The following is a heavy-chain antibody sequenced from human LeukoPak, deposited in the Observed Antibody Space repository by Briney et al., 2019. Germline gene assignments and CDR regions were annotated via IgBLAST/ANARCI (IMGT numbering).Heavy chain of an antibody. CDR3: ARDRRWELLRASAFDI. CDR2: IIPIFGTT. D-gene: IGHD1-26*01. Sequence: SVKVSCKASGGTFSSYAISWVRQAPGQGPEWMGGIIPIFGTTNYAQKFQGRVTITADESTSTAYMELSSLRSEDTAVYYCARDRRWELLRASAFDIWGQGTMVTVSS. V-gene: IGHV1-69*01. J-gene: IGHJ3*02. CDR1: GGTFSSYA.